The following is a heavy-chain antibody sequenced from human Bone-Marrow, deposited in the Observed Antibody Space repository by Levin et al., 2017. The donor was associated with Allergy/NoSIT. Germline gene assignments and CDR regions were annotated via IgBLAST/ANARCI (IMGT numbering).Heavy chain of an antibody. D-gene: IGHD3-10*01. CDR1: GGSFSHYH. Sequence: SETLSLTCAVYGGSFSHYHWSWIRQSPGKGLEWIGKINQSGSANYAPSLKSRVTISVRSNNQFSLELTSVTAADTAVYYCARGRNNDSGSYYQGGYYYMDVWGTGTTVTVSS. CDR3: ARGRNNDSGSYYQGGYYYMDV. CDR2: INQSGSA. V-gene: IGHV4-34*01. J-gene: IGHJ6*03.